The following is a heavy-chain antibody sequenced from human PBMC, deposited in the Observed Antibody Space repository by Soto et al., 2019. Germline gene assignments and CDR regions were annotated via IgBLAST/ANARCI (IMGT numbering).Heavy chain of an antibody. V-gene: IGHV3-64D*08. CDR1: GFTFSSYA. CDR3: VKERRITMIVVVYDAFDI. D-gene: IGHD3-22*01. CDR2: ISSNGGST. J-gene: IGHJ3*02. Sequence: GGSLRLSCSASGFTFSSYAMHWVRQAPGKGLEYVSAISSNGGSTYYADSVKGRFTISRDNSKNTLYLQMSSLRAEDTAVYYCVKERRITMIVVVYDAFDIWGQGTMVTVSS.